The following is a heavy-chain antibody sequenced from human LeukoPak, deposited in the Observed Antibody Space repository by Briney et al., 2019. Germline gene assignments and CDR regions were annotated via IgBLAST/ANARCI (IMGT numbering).Heavy chain of an antibody. CDR2: IYSGGST. CDR3: ARAVGGLPFDP. CDR1: GFTFSDYY. D-gene: IGHD1-26*01. V-gene: IGHV3-53*01. Sequence: GGSLRLSCAASGFTFSDYYMSWVRQAPGKGLEWVSVIYSGGSTYYADSVKGRFTISRDNSKNTLYLQMNSLRAEDTAVYYCARAVGGLPFDPWGQGTLVTVSS. J-gene: IGHJ5*02.